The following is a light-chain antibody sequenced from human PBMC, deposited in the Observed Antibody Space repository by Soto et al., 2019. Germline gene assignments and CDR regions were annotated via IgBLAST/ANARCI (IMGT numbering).Light chain of an antibody. CDR3: QQYDNYPLT. CDR1: QSINNW. J-gene: IGKJ4*01. V-gene: IGKV1-5*01. CDR2: DAS. Sequence: DIQMTQSPSTLSASVGDRVTITCRASQSINNWLAWYQQKPGKAPKFLIYDASNLESGVPSRFSGSASGTEFTLTISSLQPDDFATYYCQQYDNYPLTFGGGNKVDI.